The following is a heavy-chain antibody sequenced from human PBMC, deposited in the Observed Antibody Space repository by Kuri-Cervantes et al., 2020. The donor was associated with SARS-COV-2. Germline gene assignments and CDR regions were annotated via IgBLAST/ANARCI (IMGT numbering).Heavy chain of an antibody. V-gene: IGHV1-69*04. CDR1: GYTFTSYA. CDR3: ARERSGSYEPYYFDY. D-gene: IGHD1-26*01. J-gene: IGHJ4*02. Sequence: SVKVSCKASGYTFTSYAMHWVRQAPGQRLEWMGRIIPILGIANYAQKFQGRVTITADKSTSTAYMELSSLRSEDTAVYYCARERSGSYEPYYFDYWGQGTLVTVSS. CDR2: IIPILGIA.